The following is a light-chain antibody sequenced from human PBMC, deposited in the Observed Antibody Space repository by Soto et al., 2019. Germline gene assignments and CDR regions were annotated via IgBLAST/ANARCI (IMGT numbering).Light chain of an antibody. V-gene: IGKV1-33*01. CDR2: DAS. CDR3: QQYDSTVWT. Sequence: DIQITQSPSSLSASVGDRVTITCRAGQGIRNDLGWFQQKPGKAPKLLIYDASNLETGVPSRFSGSGSGTDFTFTISSMQPEDFAVYYCQQYDSTVWTFGQGTKVDIK. CDR1: QGIRND. J-gene: IGKJ1*01.